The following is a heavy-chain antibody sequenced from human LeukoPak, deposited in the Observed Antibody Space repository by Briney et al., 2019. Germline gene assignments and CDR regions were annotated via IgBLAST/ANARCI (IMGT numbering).Heavy chain of an antibody. CDR2: LYRGGST. CDR1: GFTVSSNY. Sequence: GGSLRLSCAASGFTVSSNYMNWVRQAPGKGLEWVSVLYRGGSTYYADSVKGRFTISRDTSKSTVYLQMNSLRAEDTAVYYCARGGARQQLVENYFDHWGQGTLVTVSS. J-gene: IGHJ4*02. CDR3: ARGGARQQLVENYFDH. V-gene: IGHV3-53*01. D-gene: IGHD6-13*01.